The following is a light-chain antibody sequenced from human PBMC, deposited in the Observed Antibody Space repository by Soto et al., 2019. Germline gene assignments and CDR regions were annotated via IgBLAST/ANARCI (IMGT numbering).Light chain of an antibody. Sequence: QSVLTQPPSASGTPGQRVTISYSGGSANIGTNAVNWYQQLPGTAPKLLIYNNNQRPSGVPDRFSGSKSGTSASLAISGLQPQDEADYYCAAWDDSLNGYVFGTGTKLTVL. CDR1: SANIGTNA. V-gene: IGLV1-44*01. J-gene: IGLJ1*01. CDR2: NNN. CDR3: AAWDDSLNGYV.